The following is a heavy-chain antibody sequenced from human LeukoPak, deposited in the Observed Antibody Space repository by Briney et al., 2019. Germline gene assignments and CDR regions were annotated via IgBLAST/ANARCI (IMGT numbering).Heavy chain of an antibody. CDR2: INGKNGNT. CDR3: AREGPYSAGDY. CDR1: GYTFTTYG. Sequence: ASVKVSCKASGYTFTTYGIGWVRQGPGQGLEWMGWINGKNGNTDYAQKFQGRVTMTTDTSTSTAYMELRSLTSDDTAVYYCAREGPYSAGDYWGQGTLVTVSS. V-gene: IGHV1-18*01. D-gene: IGHD3-16*01. J-gene: IGHJ4*02.